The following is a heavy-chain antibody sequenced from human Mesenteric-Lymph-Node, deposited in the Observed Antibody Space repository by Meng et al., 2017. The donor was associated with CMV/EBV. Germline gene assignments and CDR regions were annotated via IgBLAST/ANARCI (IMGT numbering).Heavy chain of an antibody. J-gene: IGHJ4*02. Sequence: YYWSWIRQPPGKGLEWVSYISTSGTTISYADSVKGRFTISRDNAKNSLYLQMNSLRVDDTALYYCARVAAAGTGFDYWGQGTLVTVSS. CDR3: ARVAAAGTGFDY. D-gene: IGHD6-13*01. CDR2: ISTSGTTI. V-gene: IGHV3-11*01. CDR1: YY.